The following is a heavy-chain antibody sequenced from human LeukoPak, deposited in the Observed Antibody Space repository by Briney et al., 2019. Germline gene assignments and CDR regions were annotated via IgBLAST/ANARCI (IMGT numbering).Heavy chain of an antibody. CDR2: ISSSSTI. V-gene: IGHV3-48*03. CDR1: GFTFSSYE. J-gene: IGHJ6*03. CDR3: ARVYHYYYYMDV. Sequence: GGSLRLSCVASGFTFSSYEMNWVRQAPGKGLEWVSYISSSSTIYYADSVKGRFTISRDNAKNSLYLQMNSLRAEDTAVYYCARVYHYYYYMDVWGKGTTVTVSS.